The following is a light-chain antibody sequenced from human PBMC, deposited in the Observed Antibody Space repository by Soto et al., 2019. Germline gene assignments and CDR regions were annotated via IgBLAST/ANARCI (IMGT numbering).Light chain of an antibody. J-gene: IGLJ1*01. CDR1: SSNIGAGYD. CDR3: QSYDSSLSGYV. Sequence: QSVLRQPRSVSWATGQRVTISCTGSSSNIGAGYDVHWYQQLPGTAPKLLIYINRNRPSGVPDRFSGSKSGTSASLAITGLQAEDEADYYCQSYDSSLSGYVFGTGTKVTV. V-gene: IGLV1-40*01. CDR2: INR.